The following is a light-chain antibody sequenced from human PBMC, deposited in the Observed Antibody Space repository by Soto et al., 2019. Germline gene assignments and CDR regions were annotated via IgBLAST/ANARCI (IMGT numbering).Light chain of an antibody. CDR3: QQYNNWPPWT. J-gene: IGKJ1*01. CDR1: QSVSNN. V-gene: IGKV3-15*01. Sequence: ILMTQSPATLSVSPGERATLYCRASQSVSNNLAWYQQKPGQAPRLLIYDASTRPTGIPARFSGSGSGTEFTLTIRGLQSEDFAVYYCQQYNNWPPWTFGQGTKVEIK. CDR2: DAS.